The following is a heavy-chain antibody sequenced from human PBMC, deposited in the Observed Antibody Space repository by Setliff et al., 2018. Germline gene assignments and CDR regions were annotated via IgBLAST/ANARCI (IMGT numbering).Heavy chain of an antibody. Sequence: ASVKVSCKASGGTFSSYAISWVRQAPGQGLEWMGGIIPILGIANYAQKFQGRVTITADKSTSTAYMELSSLRSEDTAVYYCARNYDSSGSGSYAVGGYFDYWGQGTQVTVSS. CDR1: GGTFSSYA. CDR3: ARNYDSSGSGSYAVGGYFDY. CDR2: IIPILGIA. J-gene: IGHJ4*02. V-gene: IGHV1-69*10. D-gene: IGHD3-22*01.